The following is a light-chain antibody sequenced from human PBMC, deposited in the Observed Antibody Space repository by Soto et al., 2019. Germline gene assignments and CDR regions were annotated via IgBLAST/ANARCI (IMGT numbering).Light chain of an antibody. Sequence: QSVLTQPPSASGSPGQSVTISCTRTSSDLGGHNYVSWYQHHPGKAPKLMIYEVSKRPSGVPDRFSGSKTGNTASLTVSGLQPEDEADYYCSSYAGSNNPVFGGGTKLTVL. CDR2: EVS. V-gene: IGLV2-8*01. CDR1: SSDLGGHNY. CDR3: SSYAGSNNPV. J-gene: IGLJ2*01.